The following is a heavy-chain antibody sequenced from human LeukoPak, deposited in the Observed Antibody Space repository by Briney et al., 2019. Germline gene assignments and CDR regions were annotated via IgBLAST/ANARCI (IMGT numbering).Heavy chain of an antibody. D-gene: IGHD3-10*01. V-gene: IGHV3-66*01. CDR3: SWVIFDNFDSGDAFDI. J-gene: IGHJ3*02. Sequence: GGSLRLSCTASGFTVSVDYMSCVRQAPGKGLEWVSIIYSDGSTYYPDSVKGRFTISRDNSKNTLYLQMNSLRAEDTAVYYCSWVIFDNFDSGDAFDIWGQGTMVTVSS. CDR1: GFTVSVDY. CDR2: IYSDGST.